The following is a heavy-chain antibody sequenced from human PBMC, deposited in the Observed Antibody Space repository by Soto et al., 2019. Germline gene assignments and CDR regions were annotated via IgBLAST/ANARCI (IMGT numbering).Heavy chain of an antibody. D-gene: IGHD3-22*01. V-gene: IGHV4-30-4*01. J-gene: IGHJ5*02. CDR1: GVSVNSGDYY. Sequence: SETLSLTCTVSGVSVNSGDYYWTWIRQPPGKGLEWIGSINYSGRTYNNPALRSRLTMSVDTSKNQFSLKLNSVTAADTAIYYCVSCPATNYYDSSGYYYSWLDPWGQGTLVTVSS. CDR2: INYSGRT. CDR3: VSCPATNYYDSSGYYYSWLDP.